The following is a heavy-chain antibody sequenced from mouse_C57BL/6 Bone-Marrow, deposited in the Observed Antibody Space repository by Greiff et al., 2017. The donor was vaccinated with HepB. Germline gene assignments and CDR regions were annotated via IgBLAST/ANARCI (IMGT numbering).Heavy chain of an antibody. Sequence: QVQLKESGAELVKPGASVKLSCKASGYTFTEYTIHWVKQRSGQGLEWIGWFYPGSGSIKYNEKFKDKATLTADKSSSTVYMELSRLTSEDSAVYFCARHEDYYGSSARAWFAYWGQGTLVTVSA. CDR1: GYTFTEYT. D-gene: IGHD1-1*01. V-gene: IGHV1-62-2*01. CDR2: FYPGSGSI. CDR3: ARHEDYYGSSARAWFAY. J-gene: IGHJ3*01.